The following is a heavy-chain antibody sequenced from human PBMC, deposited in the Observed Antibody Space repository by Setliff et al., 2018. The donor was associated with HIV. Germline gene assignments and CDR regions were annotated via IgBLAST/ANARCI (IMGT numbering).Heavy chain of an antibody. V-gene: IGHV4-34*01. CDR1: GGSFSGFY. CDR2: INHSGST. D-gene: IGHD6-25*01. CDR3: ARGPPRTSAYSRYYYYYMDV. Sequence: PSETLSLTCAVYGGSFSGFYWSWFRQPPGKGLDWIGEINHSGSTNYSPSLKSRVTISIDTSKKQFSLKLTSVTAADTALYYCARGPPRTSAYSRYYYYYMDVWGKGTTVTVSS. J-gene: IGHJ6*03.